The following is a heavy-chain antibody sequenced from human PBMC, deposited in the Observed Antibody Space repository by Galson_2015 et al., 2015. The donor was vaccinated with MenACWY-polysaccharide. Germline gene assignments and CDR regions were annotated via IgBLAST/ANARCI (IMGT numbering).Heavy chain of an antibody. D-gene: IGHD6-13*01. J-gene: IGHJ4*02. CDR2: TSGNGAKT. V-gene: IGHV3-23*01. CDR3: AKEQWGSNEY. Sequence: SLRLSCAASGFTFRSYAMSWVRQAPGKGLEWVSTTSGNGAKTFYTDSVKGRFTISRDNSKNTLYLQMNSLRPEDTAIYYCAKEQWGSNEYWGQGTLVTVSS. CDR1: GFTFRSYA.